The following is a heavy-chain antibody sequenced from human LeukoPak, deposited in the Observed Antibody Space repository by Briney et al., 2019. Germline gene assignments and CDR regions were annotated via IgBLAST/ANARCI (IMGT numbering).Heavy chain of an antibody. Sequence: GGSLRLSCAASGFTFSTYPMSWVRQAPGKGLEWVSAIGSGGTTYYSDSVKGRFTISRDNSKNTLYLQMNGLSAEDTAVYYCAIRGSRNAFDMWGQGTMVTVSS. CDR1: GFTFSTYP. V-gene: IGHV3-23*01. CDR2: IGSGGTT. D-gene: IGHD1-26*01. J-gene: IGHJ3*02. CDR3: AIRGSRNAFDM.